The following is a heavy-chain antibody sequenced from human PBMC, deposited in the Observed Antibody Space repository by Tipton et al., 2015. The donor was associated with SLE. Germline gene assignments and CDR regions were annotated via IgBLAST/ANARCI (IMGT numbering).Heavy chain of an antibody. CDR1: GGSISSYY. CDR2: IYTSGST. D-gene: IGHD3-3*01. V-gene: IGHV4-4*09. Sequence: LRLSCTVSGGSISSYYWSWIRQPPGKGLEWIGYIYTSGSTNYNPSLKSRVTISVDTSKNQFSLKLSSLTAADTAVYYCARGHYDFWSGYYPYFEYWGQGTLVTVSS. J-gene: IGHJ4*02. CDR3: ARGHYDFWSGYYPYFEY.